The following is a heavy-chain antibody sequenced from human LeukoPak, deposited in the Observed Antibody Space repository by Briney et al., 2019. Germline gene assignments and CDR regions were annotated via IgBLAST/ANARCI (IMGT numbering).Heavy chain of an antibody. V-gene: IGHV4-59*01. J-gene: IGHJ6*02. Sequence: SETLSLTCTVSGGSISSYYWSWIRQPPGKGLEWIGYIYYSGSTNYNPSLKSRVTISVDTSKNQFSLKLSSVTAADTAVYYCARDYYFYGMDVWGQGTTVTVSS. CDR3: ARDYYFYGMDV. CDR1: GGSISSYY. CDR2: IYYSGST.